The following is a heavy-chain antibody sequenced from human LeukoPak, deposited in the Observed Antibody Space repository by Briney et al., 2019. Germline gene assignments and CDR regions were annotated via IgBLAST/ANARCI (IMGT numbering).Heavy chain of an antibody. CDR1: GYSISSGYY. CDR2: IYHSGST. D-gene: IGHD3-10*01. J-gene: IGHJ4*02. CDR3: ARDTPSDRTSGWFGDERGYFDY. V-gene: IGHV4-38-2*02. Sequence: SETLSLTCTVSGYSISSGYYWGWIRQPPGKGLEWIGSIYHSGSTYYNPSLKSRVTISVDTSKNQFSLKLSSVTAADTAVYYCARDTPSDRTSGWFGDERGYFDYWGQGTLVTVSS.